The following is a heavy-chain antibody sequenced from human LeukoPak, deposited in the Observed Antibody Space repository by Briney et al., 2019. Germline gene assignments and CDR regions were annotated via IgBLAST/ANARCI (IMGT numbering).Heavy chain of an antibody. J-gene: IGHJ4*02. D-gene: IGHD3-10*01. CDR1: GGSISSYY. Sequence: SETLSLTCTVSGGSISSYYWSWIRQPPGKGLEWIGYIYYSGSTNYNPSLKSRVTISVDTSKNQFSLKLSSVTAADTAVYYCARHRPPGLWFGEASSTFDYWGQGTLVTVSS. V-gene: IGHV4-59*08. CDR2: IYYSGST. CDR3: ARHRPPGLWFGEASSTFDY.